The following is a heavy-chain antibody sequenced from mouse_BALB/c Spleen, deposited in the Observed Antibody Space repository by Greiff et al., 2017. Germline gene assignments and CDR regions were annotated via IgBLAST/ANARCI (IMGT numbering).Heavy chain of an antibody. D-gene: IGHD4-1*01. J-gene: IGHJ2*01. Sequence: LQQPGSELVRPGASVKLSCKASGYTFTSYWMHWVKQRHGQGLEWIGNIYPGSGSTNYDEKFKSKGTLTVDTSSSTAYMHLSSLTSEDSAVYYCTRLGNWDYFDYWGQGTTLTVSS. CDR2: IYPGSGST. CDR3: TRLGNWDYFDY. V-gene: IGHV1S22*01. CDR1: GYTFTSYW.